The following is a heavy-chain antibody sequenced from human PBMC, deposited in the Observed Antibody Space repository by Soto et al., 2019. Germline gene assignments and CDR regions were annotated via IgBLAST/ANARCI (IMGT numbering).Heavy chain of an antibody. CDR3: AREIISADLTYYYYGMDV. D-gene: IGHD2-2*01. J-gene: IGHJ6*02. CDR1: GFTFSSYG. V-gene: IGHV3-33*01. Sequence: GGSLRLSCAASGFTFSSYGMHWVRQAPGKGLEWVAVIWYDGSNKYYADSVKGRFTISRDNSKNMLYLQMNSLRAEDTAVYYCAREIISADLTYYYYGMDVWGQGTTVTVSS. CDR2: IWYDGSNK.